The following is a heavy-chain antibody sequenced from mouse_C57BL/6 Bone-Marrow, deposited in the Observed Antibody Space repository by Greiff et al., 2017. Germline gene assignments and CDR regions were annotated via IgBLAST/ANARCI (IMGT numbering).Heavy chain of an antibody. V-gene: IGHV14-4*01. CDR2: IDPENGDT. CDR3: TTGYYGSSFLAY. Sequence: VQLKQSGAELVRPGASVKLSCTASGFNIKDDYMHWVKQRPEQGLEWIGWIDPENGDTEYASKFQGKATITADTSSNTAYLQLSSLTSEDAAVYDCTTGYYGSSFLAYWGQGTLVTVSA. J-gene: IGHJ3*01. CDR1: GFNIKDDY. D-gene: IGHD1-1*01.